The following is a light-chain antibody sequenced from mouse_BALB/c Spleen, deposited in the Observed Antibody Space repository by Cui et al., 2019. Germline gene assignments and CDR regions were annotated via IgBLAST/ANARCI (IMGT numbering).Light chain of an antibody. J-gene: IGKJ2*01. CDR1: SSVSY. CDR2: STS. Sequence: QIVLTQSPAIMSASPGEKVTITCSASSSVSYMHWFQQKPGTSPKLWIYSTSNLASGVPARFSGSGSGTSYSLTISRMEAEDAATYYCQQRSSYPHMYMYTFGGGTKLEIK. CDR3: QQRSSYPHMYMYT. V-gene: IGKV4-57*01.